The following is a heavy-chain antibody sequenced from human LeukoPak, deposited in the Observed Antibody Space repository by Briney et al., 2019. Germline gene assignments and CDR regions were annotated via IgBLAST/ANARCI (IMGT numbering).Heavy chain of an antibody. J-gene: IGHJ2*01. CDR2: ISSSSSYI. CDR3: ARRIAAAGTSWYFDL. CDR1: GFTFSSYS. Sequence: GSLRLSCAASGFTFSSYSMNWVRQAPGKGLEWVSSISSSSSYIYYADSVKGRFTISRDNAKNSLHLQMNSLRAEDTAVYYCARRIAAAGTSWYFDLWGRGTLVTVSS. D-gene: IGHD6-13*01. V-gene: IGHV3-21*01.